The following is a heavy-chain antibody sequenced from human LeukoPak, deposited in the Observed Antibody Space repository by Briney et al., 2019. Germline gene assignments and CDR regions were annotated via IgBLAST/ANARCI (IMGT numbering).Heavy chain of an antibody. V-gene: IGHV3-48*01. Sequence: GGSLRLSRAAPGFTYISYSMNWVREAPGKGLEWVSYISSSSSTIYYADSVKGRFTISSDNTKNSLYLQMNSLRAENTSVYYCARSLGSYYYYYYMDVWGKGTTVTVSS. J-gene: IGHJ6*03. CDR2: ISSSSSTI. CDR3: ARSLGSYYYYYYMDV. D-gene: IGHD7-27*01. CDR1: GFTYISYS.